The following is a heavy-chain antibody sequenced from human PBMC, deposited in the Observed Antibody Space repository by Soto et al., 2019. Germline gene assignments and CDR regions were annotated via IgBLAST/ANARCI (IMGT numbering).Heavy chain of an antibody. J-gene: IGHJ4*02. CDR2: INPNSGGT. CDR3: ARDLGGITMIVVAQYYCEY. D-gene: IGHD3-22*01. CDR1: GYTFTGYY. V-gene: IGHV1-2*02. Sequence: GASVNVSCKASGYTFTGYYMHWVRQAPGQGLEWMGWINPNSGGTNYAQKFQGRVAMTRDTSISTAYMELSRLRSDDTAVYYCARDLGGITMIVVAQYYCEYWGKG.